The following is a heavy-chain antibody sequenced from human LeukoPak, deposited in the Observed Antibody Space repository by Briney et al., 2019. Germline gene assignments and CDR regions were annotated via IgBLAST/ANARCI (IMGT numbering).Heavy chain of an antibody. J-gene: IGHJ5*02. CDR2: INHSGST. V-gene: IGHV4-34*01. CDR1: GGSFSGYY. Sequence: SETLSLTCAVYGGSFSGYYWSWIRQPPGKGLEWIGEINHSGSTNYNPSLKSRVTISVDTSKNQFSLKLSSVTAADTAVYYCARYCRIAARPYWFDPWGQGTLVTVSS. D-gene: IGHD6-6*01. CDR3: ARYCRIAARPYWFDP.